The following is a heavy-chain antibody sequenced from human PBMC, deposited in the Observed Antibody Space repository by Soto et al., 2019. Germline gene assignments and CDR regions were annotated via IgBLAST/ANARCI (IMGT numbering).Heavy chain of an antibody. CDR2: ISGGGGST. CDR1: GFTFSTYA. D-gene: IGHD2-15*01. Sequence: EVQVLESGGGLVQPGGSLRLSCAASGFTFSTYAMNWVRQAPGKGLEWVSGISGGGGSTYYADSVKGRFTISRDNSKNTLYLQMNSLRAEDTALYYCAKADLVGYCTGGSCNSLDYWGQGTLVTVSS. V-gene: IGHV3-23*01. CDR3: AKADLVGYCTGGSCNSLDY. J-gene: IGHJ4*02.